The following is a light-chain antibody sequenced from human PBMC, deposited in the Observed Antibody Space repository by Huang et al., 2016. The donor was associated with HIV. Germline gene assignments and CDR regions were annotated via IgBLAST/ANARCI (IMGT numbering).Light chain of an antibody. J-gene: IGKJ1*01. Sequence: DIIMTQSPDSLAVSLGGRATLNCRSSQSVYSSSTSNDYMAWVQQKPGQPPRLLLFWAATLEAGVPDRFSGSGSGTHFTLTIANLEAEDAAIYYCQQYYSSPQTFGQGTRVEVK. V-gene: IGKV4-1*01. CDR2: WAA. CDR1: QSVYSSSTSNDY. CDR3: QQYYSSPQT.